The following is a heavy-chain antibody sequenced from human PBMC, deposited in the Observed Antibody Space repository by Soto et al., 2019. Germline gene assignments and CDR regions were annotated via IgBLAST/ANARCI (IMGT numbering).Heavy chain of an antibody. CDR1: GGSISSGGYY. D-gene: IGHD3-22*01. V-gene: IGHV4-31*03. CDR2: IHYSGST. Sequence: PSETLSLTCTVSGGSISSGGYYWIWIRQHPGKGLEWIGYIHYSGSTYYNPSLKSRVTISVDTSKNQFSLKLSSVTAADTAVYYCARAPTYYYDSSGYYYEKPYFDYWGQGTLVTVSS. J-gene: IGHJ4*02. CDR3: ARAPTYYYDSSGYYYEKPYFDY.